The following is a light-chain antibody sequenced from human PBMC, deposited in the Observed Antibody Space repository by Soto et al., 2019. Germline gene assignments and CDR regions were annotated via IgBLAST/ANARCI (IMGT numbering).Light chain of an antibody. CDR1: QSVNSRY. CDR3: QQYGSSGT. J-gene: IGKJ1*01. V-gene: IGKV3-20*01. CDR2: GAS. Sequence: EIVLTQSPCTLSVSPGERATLSCRASQSVNSRYLAWYQQKPGQAPRLLIYGASSRATGIPDRFSATGSGTDFTLTISRLEPEDFAVYYCQQYGSSGTFGQGTKVDIK.